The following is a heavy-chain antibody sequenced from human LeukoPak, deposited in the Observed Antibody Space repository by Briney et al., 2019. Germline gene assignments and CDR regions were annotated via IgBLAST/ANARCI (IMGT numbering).Heavy chain of an antibody. CDR3: AKDLAYGGNYYFDY. CDR2: ISGSGGST. J-gene: IGHJ4*02. D-gene: IGHD4-23*01. Sequence: PGGSLRLSCAASGFTFSNYVMSWVRQAPGKGLEGVSAISGSGGSTYYADSVKGRFTISRDNSKNTLYLQMNSLRAEDTAVYYCAKDLAYGGNYYFDYWGQGTLVTVSS. CDR1: GFTFSNYV. V-gene: IGHV3-23*01.